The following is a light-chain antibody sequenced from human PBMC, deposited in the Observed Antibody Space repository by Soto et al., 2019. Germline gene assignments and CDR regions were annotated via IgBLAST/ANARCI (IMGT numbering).Light chain of an antibody. Sequence: QLTQSPSSLSASVGDRVIITSRASQSVSRSLNWYQQKPGQPPKLLLYAASTLHSGVPSRFSGSGSGTEFTLTISSLQPEDFATYYCQQNAITPPWTFGQGTKVDIK. CDR2: AAS. CDR3: QQNAITPPWT. CDR1: QSVSRS. V-gene: IGKV1-39*01. J-gene: IGKJ1*01.